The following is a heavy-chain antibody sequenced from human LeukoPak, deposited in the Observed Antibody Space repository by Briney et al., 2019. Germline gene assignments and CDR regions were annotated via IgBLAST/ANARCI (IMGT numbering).Heavy chain of an antibody. J-gene: IGHJ4*02. V-gene: IGHV3-48*03. D-gene: IGHD1-1*01. CDR2: ISKSGYTI. CDR3: ARDLLGDNWNDRGVFDY. Sequence: GGSLRLSCAASGFTFSSYEMNWVRQAPGKGLEWVSYISKSGYTIHYADSVQGRFTHADSVQGRFTISRDNAKNSLYLQMNSLRAEDTAVYYCARDLLGDNWNDRGVFDYWGQGTLVTVSS. CDR1: GFTFSSYE.